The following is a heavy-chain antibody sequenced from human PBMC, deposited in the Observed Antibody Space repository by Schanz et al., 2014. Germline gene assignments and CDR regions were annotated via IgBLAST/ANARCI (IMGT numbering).Heavy chain of an antibody. CDR3: AKDPSHGDYDYYFDY. J-gene: IGHJ4*02. V-gene: IGHV3-23*04. D-gene: IGHD3-22*01. CDR1: GFTFSSYG. CDR2: LSGSGGST. Sequence: VQLVESGGGVVQPGRSLRLSCAASGFTFSSYGMHWVRQAPGKGLEWVSALSGSGGSTYYADSVKGRFTISRDNAKNSLYLQMNSLRAEDTAVYYCAKDPSHGDYDYYFDYWGQGTLXTVSS.